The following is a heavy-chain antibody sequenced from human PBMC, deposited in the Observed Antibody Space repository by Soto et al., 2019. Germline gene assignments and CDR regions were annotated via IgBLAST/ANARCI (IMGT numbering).Heavy chain of an antibody. V-gene: IGHV3-21*01. CDR2: ISSSSSYI. CDR3: ARGRAGIAAAGEFDY. J-gene: IGHJ4*02. D-gene: IGHD6-13*01. CDR1: GFTFSSYS. Sequence: EVQLVESGGGLVKPGGSLRLSCAASGFTFSSYSMNWVRQAPGKGLEWVSSISSSSSYIYYADSVKGRFTISRDNAKNSLYLQMNSLRAEGTAVYYCARGRAGIAAAGEFDYWGQGTLVTVSS.